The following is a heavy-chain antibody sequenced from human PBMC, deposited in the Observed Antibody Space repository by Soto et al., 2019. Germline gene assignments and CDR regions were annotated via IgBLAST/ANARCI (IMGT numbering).Heavy chain of an antibody. Sequence: GGSLRLSCAASGVTFSNYVMSWVRQAPGKGLEWVSSISGSGDNTYYADSVKGRFTISRDNSKNTLFLQMNSLRAEDTAVYYCSKLPLVMALGFYFCGKGTLVTVSS. CDR2: ISGSGDNT. CDR1: GVTFSNYV. CDR3: SKLPLVMALGFYF. D-gene: IGHD3-22*01. V-gene: IGHV3-23*01. J-gene: IGHJ1*01.